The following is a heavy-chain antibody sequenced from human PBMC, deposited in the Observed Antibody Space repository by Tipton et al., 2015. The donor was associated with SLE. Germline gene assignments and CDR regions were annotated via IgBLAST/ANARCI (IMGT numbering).Heavy chain of an antibody. J-gene: IGHJ4*02. CDR2: INHSGST. CDR1: GGSISSSSYY. Sequence: LRLSCTVSGGSISSSSYYWGWIRQPPGKGLEWIGEINHSGSTNYNPSLKSRVTISVDTSKNQFSLKLSSVTAADTAVYYCASSPSFDYWGQGTLVTVSS. V-gene: IGHV4-39*07. CDR3: ASSPSFDY.